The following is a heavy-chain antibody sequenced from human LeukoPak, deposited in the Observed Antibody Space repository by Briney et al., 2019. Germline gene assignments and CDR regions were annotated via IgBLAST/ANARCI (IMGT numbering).Heavy chain of an antibody. D-gene: IGHD2-8*01. CDR3: AKDRCSNGIGCYYYYMDV. Sequence: GGSLRLSCAASGFTFSSYGMHWVRQAPGKGLEWVAYIQYDGSNEQYADSVKGRFSISRDSSKNILYLQMNSLRAEDTAMYYCAKDRCSNGIGCYYYYMDVWGKGTTVTISS. J-gene: IGHJ6*03. CDR1: GFTFSSYG. CDR2: IQYDGSNE. V-gene: IGHV3-30*02.